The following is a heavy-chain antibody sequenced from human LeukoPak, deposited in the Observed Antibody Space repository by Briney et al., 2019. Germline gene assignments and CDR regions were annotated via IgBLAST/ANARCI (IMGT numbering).Heavy chain of an antibody. CDR3: ARGRAVAGWSRYYFDY. V-gene: IGHV4-34*01. Sequence: SETLSLTCAVYGGSFSGYYWSWIRQPPGKGLEWIGEINPSGSTNYNPSLKSRVTISVDTSKNQFSLKLSSVTAADTAVYYCARGRAVAGWSRYYFDYWGQGTLVSDSS. J-gene: IGHJ4*02. CDR1: GGSFSGYY. D-gene: IGHD6-19*01. CDR2: INPSGST.